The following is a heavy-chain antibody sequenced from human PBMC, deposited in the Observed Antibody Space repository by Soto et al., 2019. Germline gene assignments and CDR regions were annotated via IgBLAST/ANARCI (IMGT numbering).Heavy chain of an antibody. D-gene: IGHD1-7*01. CDR1: GFTFSSYG. Sequence: GGSLSVSCAASGFTFSSYGMHWVRQAPGKGLEWVAVISYDGSNKYYADSVKGRFTISRDNSKNTLYLQMNSLRAEDTAVYYCAKDCITGTSGVDYWGQGT. J-gene: IGHJ4*02. CDR3: AKDCITGTSGVDY. CDR2: ISYDGSNK. V-gene: IGHV3-30*18.